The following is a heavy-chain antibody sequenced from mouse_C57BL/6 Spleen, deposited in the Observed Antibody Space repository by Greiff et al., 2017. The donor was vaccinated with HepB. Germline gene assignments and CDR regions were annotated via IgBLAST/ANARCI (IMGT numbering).Heavy chain of an antibody. J-gene: IGHJ4*01. CDR2: INPSSGYT. CDR3: AREGDYDEESYAMDY. D-gene: IGHD2-4*01. Sequence: QVQLKESGAELARPGASVKLSCEASGYTFTSYTMHWVKQRPGQGLEWIGYINPSSGYTKYNQKFKDKATLTADKSTTTAYMQLSSLTSEDSAVYYCAREGDYDEESYAMDYWGQGTTVTASS. CDR1: GYTFTSYT. V-gene: IGHV1-4*01.